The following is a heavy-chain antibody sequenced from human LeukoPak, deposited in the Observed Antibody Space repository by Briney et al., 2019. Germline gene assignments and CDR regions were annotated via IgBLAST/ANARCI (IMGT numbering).Heavy chain of an antibody. J-gene: IGHJ4*02. CDR3: AKDQHPYCSGGSCYSFDY. D-gene: IGHD2-15*01. Sequence: GGSLRLSCAASGFTFDDYGMSWVRQAPGKGLEWVSGISGSGGSTYYADSVKGRFIISRDNSKNTLYLRMYSLRAEDTAVYYCAKDQHPYCSGGSCYSFDYWGQGTLVTVSS. CDR1: GFTFDDYG. V-gene: IGHV3-23*01. CDR2: ISGSGGST.